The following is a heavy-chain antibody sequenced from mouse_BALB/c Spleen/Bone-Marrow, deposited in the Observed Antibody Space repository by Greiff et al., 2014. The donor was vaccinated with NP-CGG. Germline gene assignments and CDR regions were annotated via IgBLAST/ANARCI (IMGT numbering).Heavy chain of an antibody. CDR3: GRLDWFAY. J-gene: IGHJ3*01. CDR1: GFNIKDTY. V-gene: IGHV14-3*02. CDR2: IDPANGNT. Sequence: VQLQQSGAELVKPGASVKLSCTASGFNIKDTYMHWVKQRPEQGLEWIGRIDPANGNTKYDPKFQGKATITADTSSYTAYLQLSSLTSEDTAVYDCGRLDWFAYWGQGTLVTVSA.